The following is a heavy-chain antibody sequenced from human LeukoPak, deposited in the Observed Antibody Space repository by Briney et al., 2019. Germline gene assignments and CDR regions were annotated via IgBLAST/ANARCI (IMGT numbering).Heavy chain of an antibody. CDR1: GGSFRGYY. CDR3: ARKQQLAAFDY. D-gene: IGHD6-13*01. Sequence: SETLSLTCAVYGGSFRGYYWSWIRQPPGKGLEWIGEINHSRTTNYNPSLKSRVTISVDTSKNQFSLKLSSVTAADTAVYYCARKQQLAAFDYWGQGSLVTVSS. V-gene: IGHV4-34*01. CDR2: INHSRTT. J-gene: IGHJ4*02.